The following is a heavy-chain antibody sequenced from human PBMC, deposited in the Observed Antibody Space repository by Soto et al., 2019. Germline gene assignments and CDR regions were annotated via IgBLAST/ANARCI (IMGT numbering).Heavy chain of an antibody. Sequence: QVHLVPSGAEVKKPGASVKVSCKASGYTFAIYTMHWVRQAPGQRLEWMGWINAYNGNTKYSQTFQGRVTITRDTSASTAYMELSSLKSEDTAVYYCSRSLFGDYYFDYWGHGGLVVVSS. CDR1: GYTFAIYT. V-gene: IGHV1-3*01. J-gene: IGHJ4*01. CDR3: SRSLFGDYYFDY. CDR2: INAYNGNT. D-gene: IGHD3-10*01.